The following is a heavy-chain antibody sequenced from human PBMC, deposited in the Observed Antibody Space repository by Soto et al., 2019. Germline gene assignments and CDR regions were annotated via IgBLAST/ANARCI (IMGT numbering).Heavy chain of an antibody. CDR2: ISYDGSNK. CDR1: GFTFSSYA. J-gene: IGHJ6*02. CDR3: ARESAWHYYYGMDV. V-gene: IGHV3-30-3*01. Sequence: GGSLRLSCAASGFTFSSYAMHWVRQAPGKGLEWVAVISYDGSNKYYADSVKGRFTISRDNSKNTLYLQMNSLRAEDTAVYYCARESAWHYYYGMDVWGQGTTVTVSS.